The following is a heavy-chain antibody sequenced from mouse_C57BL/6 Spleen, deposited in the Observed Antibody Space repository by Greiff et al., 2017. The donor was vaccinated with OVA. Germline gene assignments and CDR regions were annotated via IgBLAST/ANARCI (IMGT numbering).Heavy chain of an antibody. V-gene: IGHV1-81*01. CDR2: IYPRSGNT. J-gene: IGHJ4*01. CDR1: GYTFTSYG. Sequence: VQLKESGAELARPGASVKLSCKASGYTFTSYGISWVKQRTGQGLEWIGEIYPRSGNTYYNEKFKGKATLTADKSSSTAYMELRSLTSEDSAVYFCARKGDDYYAMDYWGQGTSVTVSS. D-gene: IGHD3-3*01. CDR3: ARKGDDYYAMDY.